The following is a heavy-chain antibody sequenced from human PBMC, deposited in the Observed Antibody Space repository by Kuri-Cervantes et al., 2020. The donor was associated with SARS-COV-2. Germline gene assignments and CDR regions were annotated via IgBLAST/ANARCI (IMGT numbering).Heavy chain of an antibody. V-gene: IGHV3-21*01. CDR2: ISSSSSYI. Sequence: ETLSLTCAASGFTFSNAWMSWVRQAPGKGLEWVSSISSSSSYIYYADSVKGRFTISRDNAKNSLYLQMNSLRAEDTAVYYRARDIVVVPAAMEDDYYYYGMDVWGQGATVTVSS. CDR3: ARDIVVVPAAMEDDYYYYGMDV. CDR1: GFTFSNAW. D-gene: IGHD2-2*01. J-gene: IGHJ6*02.